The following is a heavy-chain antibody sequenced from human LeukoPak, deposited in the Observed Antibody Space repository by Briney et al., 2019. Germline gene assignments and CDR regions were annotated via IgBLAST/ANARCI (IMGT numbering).Heavy chain of an antibody. J-gene: IGHJ5*02. CDR1: GFSISSGYY. V-gene: IGHV4-38-2*02. D-gene: IGHD2-15*01. CDR2: INHSGST. CDR3: ARRISGAWFDR. Sequence: SETLSLTCTVSGFSISSGYYCGWLRHPPGKGQCWIGIINHSGSTYYNSSLKSRVTMSVHTSKNQFSLKPISVTAADTALYYCARRISGAWFDRWGRGTLVTVSS.